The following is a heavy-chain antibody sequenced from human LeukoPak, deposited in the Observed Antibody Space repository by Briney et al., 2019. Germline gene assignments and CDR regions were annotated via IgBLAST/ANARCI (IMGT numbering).Heavy chain of an antibody. D-gene: IGHD3-10*01. Sequence: GASVKVSCKASGGTFSSYAISWVRQAPGQGLEWMGGIIPIFGTANYAQKFQGRVTITADESTSTAYMELSSLRSEDTAVYYCAMSGFGESQPWGQGTLVTVSS. J-gene: IGHJ5*02. CDR1: GGTFSSYA. CDR3: AMSGFGESQP. CDR2: IIPIFGTA. V-gene: IGHV1-69*13.